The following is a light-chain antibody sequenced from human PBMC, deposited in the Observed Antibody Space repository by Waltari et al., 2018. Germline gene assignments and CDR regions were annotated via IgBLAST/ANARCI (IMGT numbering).Light chain of an antibody. Sequence: DIQMTQSPSTLSASVGDRVIFSCRASQSISKWLAWYQQKPGKAPKLLIYQASTVESGVPARFSGSGSGTEFTLTISSLQTEDFATYYCEQYNSYSLLSFGGGTKVEIK. CDR2: QAS. CDR1: QSISKW. CDR3: EQYNSYSLLS. V-gene: IGKV1-5*03. J-gene: IGKJ4*01.